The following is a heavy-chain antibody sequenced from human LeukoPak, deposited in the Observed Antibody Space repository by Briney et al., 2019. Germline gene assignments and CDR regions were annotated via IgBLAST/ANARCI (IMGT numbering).Heavy chain of an antibody. CDR2: ISSSSSTI. Sequence: HPGGSLRLSCAASGFTFSSYSMNWVRQAPGKGLEWVSYISSSSSTIYYADSVKGRFTISRDNAKNSLYLQMNSLRAEDTAVYYCVKDGGITVAGKEGFDYWGQGTLVTVSS. CDR3: VKDGGITVAGKEGFDY. J-gene: IGHJ4*02. D-gene: IGHD6-19*01. V-gene: IGHV3-48*04. CDR1: GFTFSSYS.